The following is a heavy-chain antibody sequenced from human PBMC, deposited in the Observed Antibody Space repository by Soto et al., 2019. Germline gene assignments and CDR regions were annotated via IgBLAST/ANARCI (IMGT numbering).Heavy chain of an antibody. J-gene: IGHJ5*02. D-gene: IGHD3-3*01. CDR1: GYSISSSYY. CDR2: IYHSEST. V-gene: IGHV4-38-2*01. CDR3: ARAQDDFWSGINWFDP. Sequence: SETLSLTCAVSGYSISSSYYWGWIRQPPGKGLEWIGSIYHSESTYYNPSLKSRVTISVDTSKNQFSLKLSSVTAADTAVYYCARAQDDFWSGINWFDPWGQGTPVTVSS.